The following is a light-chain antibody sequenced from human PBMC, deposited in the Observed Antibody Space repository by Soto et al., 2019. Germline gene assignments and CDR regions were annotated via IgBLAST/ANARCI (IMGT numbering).Light chain of an antibody. CDR2: GDN. CDR3: QSYDSSLSAWV. J-gene: IGLJ3*02. Sequence: QSVLTQPPSVSGAPGQRVTISCTGSSSNIGAGYDVHWYQQLPGTAPKLLIYGDNNRPSGVPDRFSGSKSGTSASLAITGLQAEDEADYYCQSYDSSLSAWVFGGATNLTVL. V-gene: IGLV1-40*01. CDR1: SSNIGAGYD.